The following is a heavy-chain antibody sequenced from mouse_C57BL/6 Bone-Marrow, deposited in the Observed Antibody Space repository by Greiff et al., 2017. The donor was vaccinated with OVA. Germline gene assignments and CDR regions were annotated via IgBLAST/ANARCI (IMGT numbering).Heavy chain of an antibody. CDR1: GYTFTSYG. V-gene: IGHV1-81*01. J-gene: IGHJ3*01. Sequence: QVQLQQSGAELARPGASVKLSCKASGYTFTSYGISWVKQRTGQGLEWIGEIYPRSGNTYYNEKFKGKATLTADKSSSTAYMELRSLTSEDSAVYFCARPYYDDDVAYWGQGTLVTVSA. CDR3: ARPYYDDDVAY. CDR2: IYPRSGNT. D-gene: IGHD2-4*01.